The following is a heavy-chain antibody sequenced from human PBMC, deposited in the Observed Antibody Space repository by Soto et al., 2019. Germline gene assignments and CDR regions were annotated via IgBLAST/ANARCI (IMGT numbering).Heavy chain of an antibody. CDR1: GVTFNSSA. CDR3: AIGRRKTSGSNTWFDP. Sequence: EVQLLESGGGLVQPGGSLRLSCEASGVTFNSSAMNWVRQAPGKGLEWVSTISETGGGKFYADSVKGRFTISRDNSKNTLYLQRHSLRADDTAVYFCAIGRRKTSGSNTWFDPWGRGTLVTVSS. D-gene: IGHD3-22*01. J-gene: IGHJ5*02. V-gene: IGHV3-23*01. CDR2: ISETGGGK.